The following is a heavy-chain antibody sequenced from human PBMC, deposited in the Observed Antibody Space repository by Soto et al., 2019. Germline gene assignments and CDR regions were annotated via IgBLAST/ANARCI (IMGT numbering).Heavy chain of an antibody. D-gene: IGHD1-1*01. CDR3: VRDLYRSATMPCLDH. V-gene: IGHV3-23*01. J-gene: IGHJ1*01. CDR1: GFTFINYA. CDR2: ISDTGGDS. Sequence: CEASGFTFINYAMSWVRQSPGKGLEWVSSISDTGGDSYYADSMDGRFTVSRDNSKNTLYLQINSLRAEDTAIYYCVRDLYRSATMPCLDHWGQGALVTVSS.